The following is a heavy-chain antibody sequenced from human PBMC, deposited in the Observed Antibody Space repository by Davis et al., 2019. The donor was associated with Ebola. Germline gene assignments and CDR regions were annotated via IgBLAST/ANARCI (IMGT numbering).Heavy chain of an antibody. D-gene: IGHD4-23*01. CDR2: INTNTENP. J-gene: IGHJ4*02. Sequence: ASVKVSCKASGYAFTTFSMNWVRQAPGQGLEWVGWINTNTENPTYAQDFTGRFVISLDSSVSTAYLQINGLKAEDTAVYYCARDYGGMDYWGQGTLVSVSS. V-gene: IGHV7-4-1*02. CDR1: GYAFTTFS. CDR3: ARDYGGMDY.